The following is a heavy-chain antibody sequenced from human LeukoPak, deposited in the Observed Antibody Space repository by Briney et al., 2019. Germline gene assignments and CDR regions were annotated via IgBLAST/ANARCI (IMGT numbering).Heavy chain of an antibody. CDR1: GFTFSSYA. CDR2: ISGSGGST. D-gene: IGHD3-3*01. Sequence: PGGSLRLSCAASGFTFSSYAMSWVRQAPGKGLEWVSAISGSGGSTYYADSVKGRFTISRDNSKNTLYLQMNSLRAEDTAVYYCARDLMSRRKDYDFWSGTHYYYYYGMDVWGQGTTVTVSS. J-gene: IGHJ6*02. CDR3: ARDLMSRRKDYDFWSGTHYYYYYGMDV. V-gene: IGHV3-23*01.